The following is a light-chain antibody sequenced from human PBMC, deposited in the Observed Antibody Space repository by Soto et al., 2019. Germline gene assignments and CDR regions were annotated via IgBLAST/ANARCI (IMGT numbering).Light chain of an antibody. Sequence: DFVMTQSPLSLPVTPGQPASISCRSSQSLLHSNGNNYIDWYLQKPGQSPQLLICLGSNRASGVPDRFSGSGSGTDFTLTISRVEAEDVGVYYCMQALQTPLTFGQGTRLEIK. J-gene: IGKJ5*01. V-gene: IGKV2-28*01. CDR3: MQALQTPLT. CDR2: LGS. CDR1: QSLLHSNGNNY.